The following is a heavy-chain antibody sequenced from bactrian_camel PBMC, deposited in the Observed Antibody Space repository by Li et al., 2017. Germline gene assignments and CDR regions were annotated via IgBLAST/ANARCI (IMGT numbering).Heavy chain of an antibody. J-gene: IGHJ4*01. CDR2: ISSTGKA. CDR1: PDTLDASD. CDR3: ALKWAGGCWPLTYEYKY. V-gene: IGHV3S55*01. Sequence: HVQLVESGGGSAQAGESLTLSCTVPPDTLDASDMGWYRQAPAMGNPCELVSTISSTGKAYYADSVKGRFTISQDNAKKTVYLQMTSLKPEDTAMYYCALKWAGGCWPLTYEYKYWGQGTQVTVS. D-gene: IGHD1*01.